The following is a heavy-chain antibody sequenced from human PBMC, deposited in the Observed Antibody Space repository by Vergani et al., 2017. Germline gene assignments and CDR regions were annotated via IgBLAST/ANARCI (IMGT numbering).Heavy chain of an antibody. CDR1: GFTSSYYG. CDR2: ISYDGTQK. D-gene: IGHD1-1*01. J-gene: IGHJ1*01. V-gene: IGHV3-30*03. CDR3: ATKSCGTPGCQIGYFRE. Sequence: QVHLVESGGGVVQPVRSLRLSCVVSGFTSSYYGMHWVRQAPGKGLEWVAVISYDGTQKYYADSVKGQFTISRDNSKSTLYLQMNSLRTEDTAVYYCATKSCGTPGCQIGYFREWGQGTLVTVSS.